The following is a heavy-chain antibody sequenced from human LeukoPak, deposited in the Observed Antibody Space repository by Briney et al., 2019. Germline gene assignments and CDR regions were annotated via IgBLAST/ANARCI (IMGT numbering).Heavy chain of an antibody. V-gene: IGHV3-30*04. CDR2: ISYDGSNK. J-gene: IGHJ6*02. CDR1: GFTFSSYA. CDR3: ARQDIVVVPAAAGMDV. Sequence: PGRSLRLSCAASGFTFSSYAMHWVRQAPGKGLEWVAVISYDGSNKYYADSVKGRFTISRDNSKNTLYLQMNSLTAEDTAVYYCARQDIVVVPAAAGMDVWGQGTTVTVSS. D-gene: IGHD2-2*01.